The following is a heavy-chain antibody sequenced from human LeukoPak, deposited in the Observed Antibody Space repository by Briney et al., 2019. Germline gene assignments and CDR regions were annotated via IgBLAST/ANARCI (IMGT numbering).Heavy chain of an antibody. CDR1: GFTFSSYA. CDR2: ISYDGSNK. CDR3: ARDRGSGVYDYVWGSYRYSYYFDY. V-gene: IGHV3-30*04. J-gene: IGHJ4*02. D-gene: IGHD3-16*02. Sequence: GRSLRLSCAASGFTFSSYAMHWVRQAPGKGLEWVAVISYDGSNKYYADSVTGRFTISRDNSKNTLYLQMNSLRAEDTAVYYCARDRGSGVYDYVWGSYRYSYYFDYWGQGTLVTVSS.